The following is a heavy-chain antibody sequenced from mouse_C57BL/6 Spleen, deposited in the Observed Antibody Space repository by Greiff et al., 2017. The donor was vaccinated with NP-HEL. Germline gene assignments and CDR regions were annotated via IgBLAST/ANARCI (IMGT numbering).Heavy chain of an antibody. CDR1: GYTFTSYW. V-gene: IGHV1-61*01. J-gene: IGHJ2*01. CDR2: IYPSDSET. D-gene: IGHD4-1*01. Sequence: QVHVKQPGAELVRPGSSVKLSCKASGYTFTSYWMDWVKQRPGQGLEWIGNIYPSDSETHYNQKFKDKATLTVDKSSSTAYMQLSSLTSEDSAVYYCARWGTGRCFDYWGQGTTLTVSS. CDR3: ARWGTGRCFDY.